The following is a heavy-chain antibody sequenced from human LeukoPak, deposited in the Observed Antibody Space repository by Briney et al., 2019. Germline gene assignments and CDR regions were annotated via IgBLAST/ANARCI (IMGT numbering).Heavy chain of an antibody. Sequence: PGGSLRLSCAASGFTFSSYGMHWVRQAPGKGLEWVAFIRYDGSNKYYADSVKGRFTISRDNSKNTLYLQMNSLRAEDTAVYYCAKDREVATIYSYYYYMDVWGKGTTVTVSS. D-gene: IGHD5-12*01. J-gene: IGHJ6*03. V-gene: IGHV3-30*02. CDR1: GFTFSSYG. CDR2: IRYDGSNK. CDR3: AKDREVATIYSYYYYMDV.